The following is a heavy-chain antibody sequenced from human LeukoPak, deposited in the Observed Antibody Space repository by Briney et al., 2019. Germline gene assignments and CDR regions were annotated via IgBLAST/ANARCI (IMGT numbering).Heavy chain of an antibody. V-gene: IGHV3-23*01. Sequence: GGSLRLSCAASGFTFSSYAKSWVRQAPGKGLEWVSAISGSGGSTYYADSVKGRFTISRDNSKNTLYLQMNSLRAEDTAVYYCVIVATSAYYYYGMDVWGQGTTVTVS. CDR2: ISGSGGST. J-gene: IGHJ6*02. D-gene: IGHD5-12*01. CDR1: GFTFSSYA. CDR3: VIVATSAYYYYGMDV.